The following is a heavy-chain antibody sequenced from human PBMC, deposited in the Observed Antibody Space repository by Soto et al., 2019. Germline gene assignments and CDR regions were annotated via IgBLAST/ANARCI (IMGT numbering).Heavy chain of an antibody. CDR3: ARVSMVRGVTYYYYYYGMDV. CDR1: GDSINSYY. CDR2: IYYTGST. V-gene: IGHV4-59*01. D-gene: IGHD3-10*01. Sequence: SETLSLTCTVSGDSINSYYWSWIRQTPGKGLEWIGYIYYTGSTSYNPSLKSRVTISVDTSKNQFSLKLSSVTAADTAVYYCARVSMVRGVTYYYYYYGMDVWGRGTTVTVSS. J-gene: IGHJ6*02.